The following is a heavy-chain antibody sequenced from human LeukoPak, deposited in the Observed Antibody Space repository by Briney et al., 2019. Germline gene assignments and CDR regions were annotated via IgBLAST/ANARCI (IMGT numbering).Heavy chain of an antibody. V-gene: IGHV5-51*01. CDR1: GYSFTSYW. CDR2: IYPGDSDT. J-gene: IGHJ4*02. Sequence: KYGESLKISCKGSGYSFTSYWIGWVRQMPGKGLEWMGIIYPGDSDTRYSPSFQGQVTISADKSISTAYLQWSSLKASDTAMYYCARAVEMATVYFDYWGQGTLVTVSS. D-gene: IGHD5-24*01. CDR3: ARAVEMATVYFDY.